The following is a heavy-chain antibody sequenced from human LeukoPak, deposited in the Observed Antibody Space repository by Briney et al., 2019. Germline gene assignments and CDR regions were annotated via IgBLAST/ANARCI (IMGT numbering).Heavy chain of an antibody. V-gene: IGHV4-39*07. CDR2: IYYSGST. CDR3: ARDRLDSSGYYYHGWFDP. Sequence: SETLSLTCTVSGGSISSSSYYWGWIRQPPGKGLEWIGSIYYSGSTYYNPSLKSRVTISVDTSKNQFSLKLSSVTAADTAVYYCARDRLDSSGYYYHGWFDPWGQGTLVTVSS. CDR1: GGSISSSSYY. D-gene: IGHD3-22*01. J-gene: IGHJ5*02.